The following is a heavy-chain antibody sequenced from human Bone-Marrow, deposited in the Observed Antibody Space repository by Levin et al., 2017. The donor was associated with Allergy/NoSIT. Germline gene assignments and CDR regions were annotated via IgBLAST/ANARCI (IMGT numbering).Heavy chain of an antibody. V-gene: IGHV4-30-2*01. Sequence: SETLSLTCTVSGDSISSGVFSWAWIRQPLGKGLEWIGYIYDRGSAYYNPSLENRVALSIDKSKNQFSLRLRSVTAADTAMDYCVRSAPDYGDYADLPGHWFDPWGQGILVTVSS. CDR3: VRSAPDYGDYADLPGHWFDP. CDR2: IYDRGSA. CDR1: GDSISSGVFS. D-gene: IGHD4-17*01. J-gene: IGHJ5*02.